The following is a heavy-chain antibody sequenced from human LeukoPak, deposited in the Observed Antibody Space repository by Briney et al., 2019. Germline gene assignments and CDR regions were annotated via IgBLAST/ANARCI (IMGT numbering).Heavy chain of an antibody. J-gene: IGHJ4*02. CDR3: ARGFYVWGSYRSPPFDY. CDR2: INPNSGGT. CDR1: GYTFTFYY. V-gene: IGHV1-2*02. Sequence: GASVTVSFKSSGYTFTFYYMHWVRQAPGQGLEWRGWINPNSGGTNYAQKFQGRVTMTRDTSISTAYMELSRLRSDDTAVYYCARGFYVWGSYRSPPFDYWGQGTLVTVSS. D-gene: IGHD3-16*02.